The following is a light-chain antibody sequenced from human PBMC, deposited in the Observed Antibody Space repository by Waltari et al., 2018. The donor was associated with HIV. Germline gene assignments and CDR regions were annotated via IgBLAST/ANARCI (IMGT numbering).Light chain of an antibody. CDR1: RSDVGSYTL. J-gene: IGLJ1*01. Sequence: QSALTQPASVPGSPGQSITISCTGTRSDVGSYTLVSWYQQHPGKAPKLMIYEGSKRPSGVSNRFSGSKSGNTASLTISGLQAEDEADYYCCSYAGSSSYVFGTGTKVTVL. V-gene: IGLV2-23*01. CDR3: CSYAGSSSYV. CDR2: EGS.